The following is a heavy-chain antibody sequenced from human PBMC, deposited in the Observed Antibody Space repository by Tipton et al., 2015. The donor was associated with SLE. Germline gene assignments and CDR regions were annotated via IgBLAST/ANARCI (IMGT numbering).Heavy chain of an antibody. V-gene: IGHV3-48*03. J-gene: IGHJ4*02. CDR3: ARWGAAGTDY. D-gene: IGHD6-13*01. Sequence: GSLRLSCAASGFTFSSYEMNWVRQAPGKGLEGGSYISSSGSTIYYADSVKGRSTISRDNAKNSLYLQMNSLRAEDTAVYYCARWGAAGTDYWGQGPLVTVSS. CDR1: GFTFSSYE. CDR2: ISSSGSTI.